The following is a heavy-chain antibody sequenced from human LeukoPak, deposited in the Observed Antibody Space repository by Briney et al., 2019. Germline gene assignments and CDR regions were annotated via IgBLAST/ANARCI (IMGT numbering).Heavy chain of an antibody. D-gene: IGHD3-22*01. CDR3: AKDYYYDSSGYYPPDAFDI. CDR2: ISWNSGSI. Sequence: GRSLRLSCAASGFTFDDYAMHWVRQAPGKGLEWVSGISWNSGSIGYADSVKGRFTISRDNAKNSLYLQMNSLRAEDTALYYCAKDYYYDSSGYYPPDAFDIWGQGTMVTVSS. J-gene: IGHJ3*02. CDR1: GFTFDDYA. V-gene: IGHV3-9*01.